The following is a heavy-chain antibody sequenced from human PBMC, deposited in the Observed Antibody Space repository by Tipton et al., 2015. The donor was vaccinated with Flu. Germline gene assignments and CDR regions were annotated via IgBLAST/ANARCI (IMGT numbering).Heavy chain of an antibody. CDR3: GRGENHLGTIDY. V-gene: IGHV4-4*02. J-gene: IGHJ4*02. CDR1: GGSISSPNW. Sequence: TLSLTCAVSGGSISSPNWWSWVRQPPGRGLEWIGSIYHSGSTYYNPSLESRVAMSVDTSKNQFSLKVSSVTAADTAVHYCGRGENHLGTIDYWGQGTLVTVSS. D-gene: IGHD1/OR15-1a*01. CDR2: IYHSGST.